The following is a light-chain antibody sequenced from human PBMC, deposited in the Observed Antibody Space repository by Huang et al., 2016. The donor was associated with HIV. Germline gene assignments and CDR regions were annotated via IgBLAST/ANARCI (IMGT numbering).Light chain of an antibody. Sequence: EIILTQSPATLSFSPVERATLSCRASQSVGSYLAWYQQKPGQAPRLLIYDSSNRATGIPASFSGGGSGTDFTLSIRGLEPDDFAVYFCQQRSNRTPTTFGQGTKVE. CDR1: QSVGSY. CDR3: QQRSNRTPTT. CDR2: DSS. J-gene: IGKJ1*01. V-gene: IGKV3-11*01.